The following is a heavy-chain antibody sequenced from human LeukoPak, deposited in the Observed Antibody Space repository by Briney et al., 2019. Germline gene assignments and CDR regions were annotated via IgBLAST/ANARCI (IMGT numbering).Heavy chain of an antibody. CDR2: IIPIFGTA. CDR1: GYTFTSYY. V-gene: IGHV1-69*13. CDR3: ARASYDILTITPSLGWFDP. D-gene: IGHD3-9*01. Sequence: GASVKVSCKASGYTFTSYYMHWVRQAPGQGLEWMGGIIPIFGTANYAQKFQGRVTITADESTSTAYMELSSLRSEDTAVYYCARASYDILTITPSLGWFDPWGQGTLVTVSS. J-gene: IGHJ5*02.